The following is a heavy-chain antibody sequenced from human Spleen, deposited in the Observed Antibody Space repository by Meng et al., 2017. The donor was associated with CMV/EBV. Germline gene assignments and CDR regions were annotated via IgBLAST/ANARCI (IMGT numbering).Heavy chain of an antibody. CDR2: ISSNSANI. CDR3: ARPGGSDFWSGYNWFDS. J-gene: IGHJ5*01. D-gene: IGHD3-3*01. CDR1: GFDFRSYA. Sequence: GGSLRLSCVASGFDFRSYAMNWVRHVPGKGLEWVACISSNSANIYYADSLKGRFTISRDNAKNLLYLQMNSLRAEDTAVYYCARPGGSDFWSGYNWFDSWGQGTLVTVSS. V-gene: IGHV3-21*06.